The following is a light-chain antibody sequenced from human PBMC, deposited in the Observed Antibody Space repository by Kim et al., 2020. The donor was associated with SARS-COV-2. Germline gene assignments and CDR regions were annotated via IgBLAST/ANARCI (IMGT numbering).Light chain of an antibody. CDR1: SSAFGYYNS. J-gene: IGLJ1*01. CDR3: SSHTTSSTYV. Sequence: GQSITISCTGTSSAFGYYNSVSWYQQHPGKAPKLIMYDVSERASGVSNRFSGSQSGNTASLTISGLRAEDEADYYCSSHTTSSTYVFGSGTKVTVL. CDR2: DVS. V-gene: IGLV2-14*04.